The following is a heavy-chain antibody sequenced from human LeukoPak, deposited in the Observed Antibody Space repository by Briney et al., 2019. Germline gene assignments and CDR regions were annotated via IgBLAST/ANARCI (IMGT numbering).Heavy chain of an antibody. Sequence: GRSLRLSCAASGFTFSSYAMHWVRQAPGKGLEWVAVISYDGSNKYYADSVKGRFTISRDNSKNTLYLQMNSLRAEDTAVYYCARDSTGYSSSSGAFDIWGQGTMVTVSS. D-gene: IGHD6-6*01. CDR3: ARDSTGYSSSSGAFDI. CDR2: ISYDGSNK. CDR1: GFTFSSYA. J-gene: IGHJ3*02. V-gene: IGHV3-30-3*01.